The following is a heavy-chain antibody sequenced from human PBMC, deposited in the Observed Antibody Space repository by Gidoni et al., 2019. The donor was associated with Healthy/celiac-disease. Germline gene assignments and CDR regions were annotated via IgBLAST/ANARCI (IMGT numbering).Heavy chain of an antibody. CDR3: ARDTYYYGSGSYLYYFDY. D-gene: IGHD3-10*01. V-gene: IGHV1-2*06. CDR2: INPNSGGT. CDR1: GYTFTGYY. J-gene: IGHJ4*02. Sequence: QVQLVQSGAEVKKPGASVKVSCKASGYTFTGYYMHWVRQAPGQGLEWMGRINPNSGGTNYAQKFQGRVTMTRDTSISTAYMELSRLRSDDTAVYYCARDTYYYGSGSYLYYFDYWGQGTLVTVSS.